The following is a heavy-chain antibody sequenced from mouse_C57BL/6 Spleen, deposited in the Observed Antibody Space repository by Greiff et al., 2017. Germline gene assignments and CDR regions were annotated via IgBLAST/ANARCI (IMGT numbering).Heavy chain of an antibody. CDR2: IHPRDGDT. CDR1: GYAFSSYW. J-gene: IGHJ1*03. Sequence: VQLQESGAELVKPGASVKISCKASGYAFSSYWMNWVKQRPGKGLEWIGQIHPRDGDTNYNGKFKGKATLTADKSSSTAYMQLSSLTSEGYAVSFFERGSSSWWDLDVWGTGTTVTVSS. V-gene: IGHV1-80*01. D-gene: IGHD1-1*01. CDR3: ERGSSSWWDLDV.